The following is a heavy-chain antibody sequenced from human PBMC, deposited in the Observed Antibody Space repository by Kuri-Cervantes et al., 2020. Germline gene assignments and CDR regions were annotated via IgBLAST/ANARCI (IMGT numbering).Heavy chain of an antibody. Sequence: GGSLRLSCAASGFTFSSYAMHWVRQAPGKGLEWVAVIWYDGSNKYYADSVKGRFTISRDNSKSTLYLQMNSLRAEDTAVYYCARECGYDYFRSGGWFDPWGQGTLVTVSS. J-gene: IGHJ5*02. V-gene: IGHV3-33*08. CDR1: GFTFSSYA. D-gene: IGHD5-12*01. CDR2: IWYDGSNK. CDR3: ARECGYDYFRSGGWFDP.